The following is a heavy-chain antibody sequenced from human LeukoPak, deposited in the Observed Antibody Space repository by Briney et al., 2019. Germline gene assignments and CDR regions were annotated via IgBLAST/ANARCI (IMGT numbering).Heavy chain of an antibody. CDR3: AKDLRDYGGNSVFDY. Sequence: GGSLRLSCAASGFTFSTYAMSWVRQAPGKGLEWVSAISGSTGRTYYADSVKGRFTISRDNSKNTLYLQMNSLRAEDTAVYYCAKDLRDYGGNSVFDYWGQGTLVTVSS. CDR2: ISGSTGRT. J-gene: IGHJ4*02. V-gene: IGHV3-23*01. D-gene: IGHD4-23*01. CDR1: GFTFSTYA.